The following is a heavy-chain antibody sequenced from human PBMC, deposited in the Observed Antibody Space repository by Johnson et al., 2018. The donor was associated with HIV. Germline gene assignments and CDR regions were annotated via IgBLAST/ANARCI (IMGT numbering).Heavy chain of an antibody. CDR3: AKAELIRFGELNDGFDI. Sequence: QVQLVESGGGAVQPGGSLRLSCAASGFSFSAYGMHWVRQAPGKGLEWVEFIRYDGSSNFYPDSVKGRFTISRDNSKNTLYLQMNNLGPEDTAVYYCAKAELIRFGELNDGFDIWGQGTMVTVSS. D-gene: IGHD3-10*01. J-gene: IGHJ3*02. V-gene: IGHV3-30*02. CDR1: GFSFSAYG. CDR2: IRYDGSSN.